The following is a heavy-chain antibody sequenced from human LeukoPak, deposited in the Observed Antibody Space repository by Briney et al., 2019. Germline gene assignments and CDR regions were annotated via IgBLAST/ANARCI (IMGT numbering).Heavy chain of an antibody. J-gene: IGHJ5*02. CDR3: ARGSDYLGSFDP. CDR2: INPNSGGT. V-gene: IGHV1-2*02. D-gene: IGHD3-10*01. CDR1: GYTFTGYY. Sequence: ASVKVSCKASGYTFTGYYMHWVRQAPGQGLEWMGWINPNSGGTNYAQKFQGRVNMTRDTSISTAYMELSRLRSDDTAVYYCARGSDYLGSFDPWGQGTLVTVSS.